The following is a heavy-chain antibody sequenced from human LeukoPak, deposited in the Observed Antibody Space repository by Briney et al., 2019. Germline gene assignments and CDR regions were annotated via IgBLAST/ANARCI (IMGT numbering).Heavy chain of an antibody. Sequence: SETLSLTCTVSGGSISSSSYYWGWIRQPPGKGLEWIGSIYYSGSTYYNPSLKSRVTISVDTSKNQFSLKLSSVTAADTAVYYCASIRGSGPNDAFDIWGQGTMVTVSS. V-gene: IGHV4-39*01. CDR1: GGSISSSSYY. CDR3: ASIRGSGPNDAFDI. CDR2: IYYSGST. D-gene: IGHD3-16*01. J-gene: IGHJ3*02.